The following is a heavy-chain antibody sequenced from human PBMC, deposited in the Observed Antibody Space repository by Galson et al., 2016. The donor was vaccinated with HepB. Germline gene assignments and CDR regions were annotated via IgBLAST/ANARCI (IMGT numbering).Heavy chain of an antibody. CDR2: ISGISTYT. V-gene: IGHV3-11*06. CDR1: RFTFSDYY. CDR3: ARDSLDYHDSRGGVYDS. D-gene: IGHD3-22*01. Sequence: SLRLSCAASRFTFSDYYMSWIRQVPGKGLEWVADISGISTYTNYADSVKGRFTISRDNAKNSLYLQMNSLRAEDTAVYYCARDSLDYHDSRGGVYDSWGQGTLVTVSS. J-gene: IGHJ4*02.